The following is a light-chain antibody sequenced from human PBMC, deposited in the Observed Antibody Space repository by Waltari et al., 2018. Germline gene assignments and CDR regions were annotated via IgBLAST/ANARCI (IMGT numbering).Light chain of an antibody. J-gene: IGLJ1*01. Sequence: QSVLTQPPSASGTPGQRVTISCSGSSSNIGSNTVNWYQQLPGTAPKLLIYSNNPRPSGVPARFAGSKSGTSASLAISGLQSEDEADYYCAAWDDSLNGYVFGTGTKLTVL. V-gene: IGLV1-44*01. CDR3: AAWDDSLNGYV. CDR1: SSNIGSNT. CDR2: SNN.